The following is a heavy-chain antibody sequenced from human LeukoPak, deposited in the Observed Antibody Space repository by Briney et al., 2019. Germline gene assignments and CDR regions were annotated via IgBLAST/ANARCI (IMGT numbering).Heavy chain of an antibody. CDR3: AKPIWGAFPREMDV. V-gene: IGHV3-23*01. CDR1: GFTFDDYG. D-gene: IGHD3-16*01. Sequence: GGSLRLSCAASGFTFDDYGMSWVRQAPGKGLEWVSTITGSGTTTYYADSVQGRFTISRDNSNNTLYLQMNSLRAEDTALYYCAKPIWGAFPREMDVWGKGTTVTISS. J-gene: IGHJ6*04. CDR2: ITGSGTTT.